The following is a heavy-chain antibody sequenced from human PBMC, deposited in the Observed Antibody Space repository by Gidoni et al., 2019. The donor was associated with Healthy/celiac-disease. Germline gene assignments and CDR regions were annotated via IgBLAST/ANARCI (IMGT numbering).Heavy chain of an antibody. D-gene: IGHD3-3*01. CDR3: ATHPTYYDFWSGYYPTDWFDP. Sequence: VSAISGSGGSTYYADSVKGRFTISRDNSKNTLYLQMNSLRAEDTAVYYCATHPTYYDFWSGYYPTDWFDPWGQGTLVTVSS. V-gene: IGHV3-23*01. CDR2: ISGSGGST. J-gene: IGHJ5*02.